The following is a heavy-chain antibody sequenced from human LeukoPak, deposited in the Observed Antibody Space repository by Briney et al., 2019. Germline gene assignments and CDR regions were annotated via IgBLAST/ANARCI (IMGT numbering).Heavy chain of an antibody. V-gene: IGHV3-21*01. J-gene: IGHJ4*02. CDR2: ISSSSSYI. Sequence: GGSLRLSCAASGFTFSSYSMNWVRQAPGKGMEWVSSISSSSSYIYYADSVKGRFTISRDNAKNSLYLQMNSLRAEDTAVYYCARDTDNWSDIELTYFDYWGQGTLVTVSS. D-gene: IGHD1-20*01. CDR3: ARDTDNWSDIELTYFDY. CDR1: GFTFSSYS.